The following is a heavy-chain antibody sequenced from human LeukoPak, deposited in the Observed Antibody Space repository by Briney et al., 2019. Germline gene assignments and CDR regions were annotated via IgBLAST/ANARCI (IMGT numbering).Heavy chain of an antibody. CDR1: GFTFSRYG. CDR3: ARDSSYGSNFDHFDY. CDR2: IRNDGSNK. J-gene: IGHJ4*02. D-gene: IGHD4/OR15-4a*01. V-gene: IGHV3-30*02. Sequence: GSLRLSCAASGFTFSRYGMHWVRQAPGKGLEWVAFIRNDGSNKHYVDSVKGRFTISRDNAKNSLYLQMNSLRAEDMAVYYCARDSSYGSNFDHFDYWGQGTLVTVSS.